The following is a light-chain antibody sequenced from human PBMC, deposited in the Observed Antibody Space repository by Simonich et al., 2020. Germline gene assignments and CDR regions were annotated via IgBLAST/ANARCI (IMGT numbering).Light chain of an antibody. J-gene: IGLJ3*02. CDR2: KDS. CDR3: QSADSSGTYEV. Sequence: SYELTQPPSVSVSPGQTARITCSGDALPKQYAYWYQQKPGQAPVLVIYKDSERPSGIPGRVSGSSSGTTVTLTISGVQAEDEAYYYCQSADSSGTYEVFGGGTKLTVL. CDR1: ALPKQY. V-gene: IGLV3-25*03.